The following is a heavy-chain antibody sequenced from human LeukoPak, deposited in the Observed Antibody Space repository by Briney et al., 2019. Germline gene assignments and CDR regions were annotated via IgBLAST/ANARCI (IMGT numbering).Heavy chain of an antibody. CDR2: IRSDGSNK. CDR1: GFTFSDFG. Sequence: GRSLRLSCVASGFTFSDFGMHWVRHAPGKGLEWVALIRSDGSNKYYAESVKGRFTISRDSSKNTLFLQMNSLRVEDTAVYYCAKDRDDYGNDCWGQGVLVTVS. J-gene: IGHJ4*02. V-gene: IGHV3-30*02. D-gene: IGHD4-17*01. CDR3: AKDRDDYGNDC.